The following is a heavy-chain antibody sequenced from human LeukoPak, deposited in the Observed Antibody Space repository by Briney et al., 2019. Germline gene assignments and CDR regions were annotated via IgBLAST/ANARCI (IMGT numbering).Heavy chain of an antibody. D-gene: IGHD3-16*01. CDR1: GFTFSSYE. V-gene: IGHV3-48*03. J-gene: IGHJ3*02. Sequence: PGGSLRLSCAASGFTFSSYEMNWVRQAPGKGLVWVSYISSSGSTIYYADSVKGRFTISRDNAKNSLYLQMNSLRAEDTAVYYCARDGGEGAFDIWGQGTMVTVSS. CDR2: ISSSGSTI. CDR3: ARDGGEGAFDI.